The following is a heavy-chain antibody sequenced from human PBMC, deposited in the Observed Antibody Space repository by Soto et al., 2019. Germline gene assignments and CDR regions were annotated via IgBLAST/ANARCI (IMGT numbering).Heavy chain of an antibody. CDR2: IYYSGTT. J-gene: IGHJ4*02. CDR1: GGSITSGGYY. D-gene: IGHD3-22*01. CDR3: ASADSSGYTFEH. Sequence: QVQLQESGPGLVQPSQTLSLSCTVSGGSITSGGYYWSWIRQHPGKGLEWIGYIYYSGTTYYNPSLKSRXXIXLXXSRNQFSLEVNSVNAADTAVYYCASADSSGYTFEHWGQGTLVTVSS. V-gene: IGHV4-31*03.